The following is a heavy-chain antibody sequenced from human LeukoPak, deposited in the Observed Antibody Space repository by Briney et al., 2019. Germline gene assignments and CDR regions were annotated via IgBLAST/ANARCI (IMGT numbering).Heavy chain of an antibody. Sequence: PSETLSLTCTVSGGSISSSSYYWGWIRQTPGKGLEWIGHIYHSGDTYYNPSLKSQVTISVDTSKNQFSLKLSSVTAADTAVYYCARYYYGSGTFDYWGQGTLVTVSS. D-gene: IGHD3-10*01. CDR2: IYHSGDT. J-gene: IGHJ4*02. CDR3: ARYYYGSGTFDY. V-gene: IGHV4-39*01. CDR1: GGSISSSSYY.